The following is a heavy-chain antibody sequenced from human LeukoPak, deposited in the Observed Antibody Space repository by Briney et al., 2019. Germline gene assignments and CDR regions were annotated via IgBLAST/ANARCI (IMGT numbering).Heavy chain of an antibody. CDR1: GYTFTSCG. CDR2: ISAYNGNT. V-gene: IGHV1-18*01. D-gene: IGHD5-12*01. J-gene: IGHJ4*02. Sequence: GASVKVSCKASGYTFTSCGISWVRQAPGQGLEWMGWISAYNGNTNYAQKLQGRVTMTTDTSTSTAYMELRSLRSDDTAVYYCARDWGPGYSGYDHRPLFDYWGQGTLVTVSS. CDR3: ARDWGPGYSGYDHRPLFDY.